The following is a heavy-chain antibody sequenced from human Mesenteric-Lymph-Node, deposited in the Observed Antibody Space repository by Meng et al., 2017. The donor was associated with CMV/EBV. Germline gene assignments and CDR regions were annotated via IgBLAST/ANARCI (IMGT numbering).Heavy chain of an antibody. CDR1: GSISTYY. CDR2: IYYTGST. J-gene: IGHJ4*02. Sequence: GSISTYYWSWIRQPTGRGLEWIGYIYYTGSTVYNPYIKSRVTISLDTPKKQFSLKLSSVTAADTAVYYCARVTEYDDSGTYYDFDSWGQGTLVTVSS. V-gene: IGHV4-59*01. CDR3: ARVTEYDDSGTYYDFDS. D-gene: IGHD3-10*01.